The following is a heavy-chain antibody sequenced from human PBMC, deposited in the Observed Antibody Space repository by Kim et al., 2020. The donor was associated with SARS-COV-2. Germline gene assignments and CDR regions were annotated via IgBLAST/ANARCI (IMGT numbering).Heavy chain of an antibody. CDR3: ARGYSSGWSPRLYYFDY. Sequence: SETLSLTCTVSGGSISSYYWSWIRQPAGKGLEWIGRIYTSGSTNYNPSLKSRVTMSVDTSKNQFSLKLSSVTAADTAVYYCARGYSSGWSPRLYYFDYWGQGTLVTVSS. D-gene: IGHD6-19*01. CDR2: IYTSGST. J-gene: IGHJ4*02. V-gene: IGHV4-4*07. CDR1: GGSISSYY.